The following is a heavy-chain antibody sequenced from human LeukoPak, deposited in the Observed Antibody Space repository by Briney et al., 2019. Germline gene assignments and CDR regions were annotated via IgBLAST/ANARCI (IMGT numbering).Heavy chain of an antibody. Sequence: SGTLSLTCAVSGGSISSSNWWSWVRQPPGKGLEWIGEIYHSGSTNYNPSLKSRVTISVDTSKNQFSLKLTSVTAADTAVYYCARENSALLDYWGQGTLVTVSS. V-gene: IGHV4-4*02. CDR1: GGSISSSNW. D-gene: IGHD2-15*01. J-gene: IGHJ4*02. CDR3: ARENSALLDY. CDR2: IYHSGST.